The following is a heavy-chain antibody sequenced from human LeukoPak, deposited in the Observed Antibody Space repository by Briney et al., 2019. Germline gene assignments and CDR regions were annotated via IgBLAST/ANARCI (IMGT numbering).Heavy chain of an antibody. V-gene: IGHV4-4*07. CDR1: GGSISSYY. CDR3: ARESPYCSGGSCQNYYYGMGV. Sequence: PSETLSLTCTVSGGSISSYYWSWIRQPAGKGLEWIGRIYTSGSTNYNPSLKSRVTMSVDTSKNQFSLKLSSVTAADTAVYYCARESPYCSGGSCQNYYYGMGVWGQGTTVTVSS. J-gene: IGHJ6*02. CDR2: IYTSGST. D-gene: IGHD2-15*01.